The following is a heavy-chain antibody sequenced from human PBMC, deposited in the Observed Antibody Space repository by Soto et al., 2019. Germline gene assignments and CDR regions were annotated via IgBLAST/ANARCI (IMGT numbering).Heavy chain of an antibody. D-gene: IGHD1-26*01. CDR1: GGSISSSSYY. CDR2: ISASGGA. J-gene: IGHJ3*02. V-gene: IGHV4-39*07. Sequence: SETLSLTCTVSGGSISSSSYYWGWIRQPPGKGLEWIGSISASGGAYYNPSLKSRLTMSRDTSKNELSLSLKFVTAADTAVYFCTRDQSGTPDIWGQVTMVTVSS. CDR3: TRDQSGTPDI.